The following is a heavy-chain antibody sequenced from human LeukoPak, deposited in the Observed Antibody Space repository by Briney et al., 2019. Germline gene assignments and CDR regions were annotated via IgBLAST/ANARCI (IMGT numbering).Heavy chain of an antibody. J-gene: IGHJ5*02. CDR3: ARGNSNGWFDP. CDR2: INHSGST. V-gene: IGHV4-34*01. CDR1: GGSFSGYY. Sequence: PSETLSLTCAVYGGSFSGYYWSWIRQPPGKGLEWIGEINHSGSTNYNPSLKSRVTISVDTSKNQFSLKLSSVTAADTAVYYCARGNSNGWFDPWGQGTLVTVSS. D-gene: IGHD3-22*01.